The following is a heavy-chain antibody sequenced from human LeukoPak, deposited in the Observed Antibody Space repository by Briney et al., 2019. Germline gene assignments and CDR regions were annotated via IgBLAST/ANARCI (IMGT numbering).Heavy chain of an antibody. CDR3: ARGRTYYFDY. J-gene: IGHJ4*02. D-gene: IGHD2-8*01. V-gene: IGHV4-39*07. Sequence: SETLSLTCTVSGGSISSSGYYWGWIRQPPGKGLEWIGEINHNGSTNYNPSLKSRVTISVDTSKNQFSLKLSSVTAADTAVYYCARGRTYYFDYWGQGTLVTVSS. CDR1: GGSISSSGYY. CDR2: INHNGST.